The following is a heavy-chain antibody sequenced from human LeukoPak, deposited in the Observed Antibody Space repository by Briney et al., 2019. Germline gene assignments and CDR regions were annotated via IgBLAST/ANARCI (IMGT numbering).Heavy chain of an antibody. D-gene: IGHD2-2*01. CDR1: GGTFSSYA. V-gene: IGHV1-69*05. Sequence: SVKVSCKASGGTFSSYAISWVRQAPGQGLEWMGGIIPIFGTANYAQKFQGRVTITTDESTSTAYMELSSLRSEYTAVYYCAGTPDIVVVPAAISWFDPWGQGTLVTVSS. CDR2: IIPIFGTA. J-gene: IGHJ5*02. CDR3: AGTPDIVVVPAAISWFDP.